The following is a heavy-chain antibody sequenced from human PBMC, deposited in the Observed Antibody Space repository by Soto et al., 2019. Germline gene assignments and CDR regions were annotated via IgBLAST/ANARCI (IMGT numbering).Heavy chain of an antibody. D-gene: IGHD3-22*01. CDR1: GFSLSTSAVG. V-gene: IGHV2-5*02. CDR2: IFWDDDK. CDR3: AHSLIGYYYDSSGSNWFDP. Sequence: QIPLKESGPTLVKPTQTLTLTCTFSGFSLSTSAVGVGWIRQPPGKSLEWLALIFWDDDKRYSPSPKSRPTITTDTSKNQVFLTMTNMDPVDTATYYCAHSLIGYYYDSSGSNWFDPWGQGPLVTVAS. J-gene: IGHJ5*02.